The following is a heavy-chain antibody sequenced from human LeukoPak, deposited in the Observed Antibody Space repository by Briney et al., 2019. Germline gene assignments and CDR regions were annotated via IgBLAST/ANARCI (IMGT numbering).Heavy chain of an antibody. J-gene: IGHJ6*02. Sequence: GGSLRLSCAASGFTFSSYSMNWVRQAPGKGLEWVSYISSSSSTIYYADSVKGRLTISRDNAKNSLYLQMNSLRDEDTAVYYCARDPARGPGYYGMDVWGQGTTVTVSS. CDR1: GFTFSSYS. CDR3: ARDPARGPGYYGMDV. D-gene: IGHD3-10*01. V-gene: IGHV3-48*02. CDR2: ISSSSSTI.